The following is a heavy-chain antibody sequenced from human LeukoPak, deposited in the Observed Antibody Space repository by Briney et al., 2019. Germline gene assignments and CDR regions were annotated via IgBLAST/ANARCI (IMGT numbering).Heavy chain of an antibody. D-gene: IGHD3-22*01. J-gene: IGHJ3*02. V-gene: IGHV3-74*01. Sequence: PGGSLRLSCAASGFTFSNYWMHWVRQAPGKGLVWVSRINSDGINTSYADSVKGRFTISRDNAKNTLYLQMNSLRAEDTAVYYCAKAGDTMIVVVEHAFDIWGQGTMVTVSS. CDR1: GFTFSNYW. CDR2: INSDGINT. CDR3: AKAGDTMIVVVEHAFDI.